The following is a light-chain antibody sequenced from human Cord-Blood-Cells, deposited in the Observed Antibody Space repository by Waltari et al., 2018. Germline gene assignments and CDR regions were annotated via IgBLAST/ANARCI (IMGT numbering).Light chain of an antibody. V-gene: IGLV5-45*02. CDR1: RGINVGTYR. Sequence: QAVLTQPSSLSAPPGASASLTCTLRRGINVGTYRIYWYTQKPGSPPQYLLRYKSDADKQQGSGVPSRFSGSKDASANAGILLISGLQSEDEADYYCMIWHSSAWVFGGGTKLTVL. J-gene: IGLJ3*02. CDR3: MIWHSSAWV. CDR2: YKSDADK.